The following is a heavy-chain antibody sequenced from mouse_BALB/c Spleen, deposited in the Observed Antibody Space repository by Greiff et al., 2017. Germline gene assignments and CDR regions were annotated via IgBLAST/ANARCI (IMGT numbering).Heavy chain of an antibody. V-gene: IGHV14-3*02. CDR2: IDPANGNT. Sequence: VQLQQSGAELVKPGASVKLSCTASGFNIKDTYMHWVKQRPEQGLEWIGRIDPANGNTKYDPKFQGKATITADTSSNTAYLQLSSLTSEDTAVYYCARPHLPGLRFAYWGQGTLVTVSA. CDR3: ARPHLPGLRFAY. D-gene: IGHD2-1*01. CDR1: GFNIKDTY. J-gene: IGHJ3*01.